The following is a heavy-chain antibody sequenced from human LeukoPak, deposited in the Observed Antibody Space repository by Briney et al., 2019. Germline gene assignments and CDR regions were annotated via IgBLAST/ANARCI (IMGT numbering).Heavy chain of an antibody. Sequence: PGGSLRLSCAASGFTFSSYSMNWVRQAPGKGLEWVSSISSSSSYIYYADSVKGRFTISRDNAKNSLYLQMNSLRAEDTALYYCAKGDSGYYVRAFDYWGQGTLVTVSS. CDR1: GFTFSSYS. CDR3: AKGDSGYYVRAFDY. D-gene: IGHD3-22*01. J-gene: IGHJ4*02. V-gene: IGHV3-21*04. CDR2: ISSSSSYI.